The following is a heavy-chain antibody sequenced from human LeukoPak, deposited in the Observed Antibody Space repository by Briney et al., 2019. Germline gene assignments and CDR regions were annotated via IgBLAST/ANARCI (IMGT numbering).Heavy chain of an antibody. Sequence: PGGSLRLSCAASGFTFDGYAMHWVRQAPGKGLEWVSLISGDGATTYYAASVKGRFTISRDNKKNFLYLQMNNLGTEDTALFYCAKDLSTVFDALNIWGQGTLVTVSS. CDR3: AKDLSTVFDALNI. J-gene: IGHJ3*02. CDR1: GFTFDGYA. V-gene: IGHV3-43*02. CDR2: ISGDGATT. D-gene: IGHD4-17*01.